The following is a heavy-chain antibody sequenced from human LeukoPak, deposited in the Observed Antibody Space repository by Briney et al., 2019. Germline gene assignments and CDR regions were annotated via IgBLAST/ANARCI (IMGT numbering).Heavy chain of an antibody. V-gene: IGHV4-59*08. D-gene: IGHD5-12*01. CDR1: GGSISSYY. CDR2: MFYSGNT. CDR3: VCTSTWLAFHT. Sequence: PSETLSLTCTVSGGSISSYYWSWIRQPPGKGREWIGYMFYSGNTNYNPSLKSRVTISLDTSKNQFSLRLSSVTAADTAIYYCVCTSTWLAFHTWGQGTVVTVSS. J-gene: IGHJ3*02.